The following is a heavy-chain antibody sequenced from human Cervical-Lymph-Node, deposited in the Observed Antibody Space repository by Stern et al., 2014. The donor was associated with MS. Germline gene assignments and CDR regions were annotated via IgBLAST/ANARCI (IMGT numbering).Heavy chain of an antibody. CDR1: GFTFGRYG. Sequence: VQLVESGGGVVQPGRSLRLSCAASGFTFGRYGMHWVRQTPGKGLEWVAVISYGGSDQSYADSVKGRFTISRDNSKNTLYLQMNSLRPEGTAVYYCAKDSSYSSGWSEYLQDWGQGTLVTVSS. V-gene: IGHV3-30*18. J-gene: IGHJ1*01. D-gene: IGHD6-19*01. CDR2: ISYGGSDQ. CDR3: AKDSSYSSGWSEYLQD.